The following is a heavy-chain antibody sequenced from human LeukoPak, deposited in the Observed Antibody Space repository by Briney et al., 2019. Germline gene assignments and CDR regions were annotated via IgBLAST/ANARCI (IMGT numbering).Heavy chain of an antibody. CDR1: GFTFSDFW. CDR2: INGDGSTT. CDR3: ARDGLPAARDI. J-gene: IGHJ3*02. Sequence: GGSLRLSCAVSGFTFSDFWMQWVCQVPGKGLVWVSRINGDGSTTDYADSVKGRFTISRDNAKNTLYLQMNSLRAEDTAVYYCARDGLPAARDIWGQGTMVTVSS. V-gene: IGHV3-74*01. D-gene: IGHD6-6*01.